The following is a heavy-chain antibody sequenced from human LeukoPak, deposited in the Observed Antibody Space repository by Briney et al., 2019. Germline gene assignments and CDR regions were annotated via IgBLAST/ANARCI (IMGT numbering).Heavy chain of an antibody. CDR1: GYSFTSYW. Sequence: RSGESLKISCKGSGYSFTSYWIGWVRQMPGKGLEWMGIIYPGDSDTRYSLSFQGQVTISADKSISTAYLQWSSLKASDTAMYYCATINDYGDYAGAFDIWGQGTMVTVSS. D-gene: IGHD4-17*01. V-gene: IGHV5-51*01. CDR2: IYPGDSDT. CDR3: ATINDYGDYAGAFDI. J-gene: IGHJ3*02.